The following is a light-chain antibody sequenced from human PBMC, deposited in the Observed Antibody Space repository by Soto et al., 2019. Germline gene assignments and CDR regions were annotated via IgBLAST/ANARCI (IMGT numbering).Light chain of an antibody. CDR1: QSIGTW. CDR2: DAS. V-gene: IGKV1-5*01. J-gene: IGKJ5*01. CDR3: QEYNSYPVS. Sequence: DIQVTQSPATLSAFVGDRVTISCRARQSIGTWLAWYQQKPGKAPKLLIYDASTLESGVPSRFSGSGSGTEFTLNISSLQPEDVATYYCQEYNSYPVSFGQGTRLEI.